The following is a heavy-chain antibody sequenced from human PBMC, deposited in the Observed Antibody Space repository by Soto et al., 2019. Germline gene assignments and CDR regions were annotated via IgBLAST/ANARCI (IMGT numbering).Heavy chain of an antibody. J-gene: IGHJ5*02. Sequence: SETLSLTCTVSGGSISSSSYYWGWIRQPPGKGLEWIGSIYYSGSTYYNPSLKSRVTISVDTSKNQFSLKLSSVTAADTAVYYCAMYGSGRKGVRFDPWGQGTLVTVSS. D-gene: IGHD3-10*01. CDR2: IYYSGST. V-gene: IGHV4-39*01. CDR1: GGSISSSSYY. CDR3: AMYGSGRKGVRFDP.